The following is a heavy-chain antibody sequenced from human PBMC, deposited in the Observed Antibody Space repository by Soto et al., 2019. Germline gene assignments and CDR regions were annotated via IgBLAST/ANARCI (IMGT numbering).Heavy chain of an antibody. CDR2: IYYSGNT. Sequence: SETLSLTCTVSGGSISSGDYYWSWIRQPPGKGLEWIGYIYYSGNTYYNPSLKSRVTISVDTAKNQFSLKLSSVTAADTAVYYCARHGAPYSSSWYNWFDPWGQGTLVTVSS. J-gene: IGHJ5*02. CDR3: ARHGAPYSSSWYNWFDP. D-gene: IGHD6-13*01. CDR1: GGSISSGDYY. V-gene: IGHV4-30-4*01.